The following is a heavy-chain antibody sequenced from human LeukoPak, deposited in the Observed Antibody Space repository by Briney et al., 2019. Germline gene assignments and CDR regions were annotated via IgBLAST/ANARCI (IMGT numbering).Heavy chain of an antibody. CDR1: GFTFNSYA. Sequence: GGSLRLSCAASGFTFNSYAMSWVRQAPGEGVEWVSGIRGSGGSTYYADSVKGRFTISRDNSKNTLYLQMNRLRAEDTAVYYCAKGSPGLYYYYGMDVWGQGTTVTVSS. D-gene: IGHD7-27*01. CDR2: IRGSGGST. J-gene: IGHJ6*02. CDR3: AKGSPGLYYYYGMDV. V-gene: IGHV3-23*01.